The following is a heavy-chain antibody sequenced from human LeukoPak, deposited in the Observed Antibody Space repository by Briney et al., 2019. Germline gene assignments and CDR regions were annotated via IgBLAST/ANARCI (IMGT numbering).Heavy chain of an antibody. D-gene: IGHD6-13*01. J-gene: IGHJ4*02. Sequence: GGSLRLSCAASGFSFSSYAMSWVRQAPGKGLEWVSAISGNAAGTYYADSVKGRFTISRDNSKNTLYLQRSSLRAEDTAVYYCAKAIATTGKPVFDYWGQGTLVTVSS. CDR3: AKAIATTGKPVFDY. CDR2: ISGNAAGT. CDR1: GFSFSSYA. V-gene: IGHV3-23*01.